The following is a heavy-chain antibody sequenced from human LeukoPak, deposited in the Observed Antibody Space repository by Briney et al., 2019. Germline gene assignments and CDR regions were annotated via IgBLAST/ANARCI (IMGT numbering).Heavy chain of an antibody. CDR2: IFYDGSNK. V-gene: IGHV3-33*01. D-gene: IGHD2/OR15-2a*01. CDR3: ARDQALYFSYGDY. CDR1: GFTFSNYG. J-gene: IGHJ4*02. Sequence: GGSLRLSCAASGFTFSNYGMHWVRQAPGKGLEWLAAIFYDGSNKYYADTVKDRFTISRDNSKNTLYLQVNSLTAEDTAVYYCARDQALYFSYGDYWGQGTLVTVSS.